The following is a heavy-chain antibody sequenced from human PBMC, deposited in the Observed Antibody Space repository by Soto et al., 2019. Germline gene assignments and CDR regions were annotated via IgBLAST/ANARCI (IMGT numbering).Heavy chain of an antibody. CDR1: GFSLTTSGVG. J-gene: IGHJ4*02. CDR2: IYWDDDK. CDR3: AHRVLRTVFGLVTTTAIYFVF. D-gene: IGHD3-3*01. Sequence: QITLNESGPTVVRPTETLTLTCRFSGFSLTTSGVGVGWIRQSPGKAPEWLALIYWDDDKRYSASLKSRLTIPKDTSDNQVVLTVSDLDPTDTATYYCAHRVLRTVFGLVTTTAIYFVFWGQGTPVAVSS. V-gene: IGHV2-5*02.